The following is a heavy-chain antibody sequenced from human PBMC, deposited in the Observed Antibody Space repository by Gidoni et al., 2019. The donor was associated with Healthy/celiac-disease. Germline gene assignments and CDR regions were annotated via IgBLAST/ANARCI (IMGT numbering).Heavy chain of an antibody. CDR2: INPSGGST. V-gene: IGHV1-46*01. CDR1: GYTFTSHY. J-gene: IGHJ3*02. D-gene: IGHD6-19*01. CDR3: AREDSLAVAGAWGNGAFDI. Sequence: QVQLAQSGAEVKKPGASVKVSCKASGYTFTSHYMHWVRQAPGQGLEWMGIINPSGGSTSYAQKFQGRVTMTRDTSTSTVYMELGSLRSEDTAVYYCAREDSLAVAGAWGNGAFDIWGQGTMVTVSS.